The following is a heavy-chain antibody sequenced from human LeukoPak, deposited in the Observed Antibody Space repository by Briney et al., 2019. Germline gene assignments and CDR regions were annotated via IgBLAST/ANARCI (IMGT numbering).Heavy chain of an antibody. V-gene: IGHV3-21*01. CDR1: GFTFSSYS. D-gene: IGHD1-14*01. Sequence: PGGSLRLSCAASGFTFSSYSMTWVRQAPGKGLEWVSSISSSSSYIYYADSVKGRFTISRDNAKSSLYLQMNSLRAEDTAVYYCARESGETGFDYWGQGTLVTVSS. CDR2: ISSSSSYI. CDR3: ARESGETGFDY. J-gene: IGHJ4*02.